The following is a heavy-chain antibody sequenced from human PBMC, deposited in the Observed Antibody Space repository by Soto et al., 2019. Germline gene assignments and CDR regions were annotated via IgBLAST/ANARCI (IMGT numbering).Heavy chain of an antibody. Sequence: QVHLVESGGGVVQPGRSLRLSCAASGFIFSCYGMHWVRQAPGKGLEWVAVTSYDGSNKYYADSMKGRFTISRDNSKNKLYLQINSLRTEETAMYYCAKGGIDSKGNAPGDYWGQGTLVTVSS. CDR1: GFIFSCYG. CDR2: TSYDGSNK. CDR3: AKGGIDSKGNAPGDY. V-gene: IGHV3-30*18. J-gene: IGHJ4*02. D-gene: IGHD1-1*01.